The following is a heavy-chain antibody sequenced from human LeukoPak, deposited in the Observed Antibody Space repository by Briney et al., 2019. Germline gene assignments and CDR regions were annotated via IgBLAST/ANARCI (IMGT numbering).Heavy chain of an antibody. V-gene: IGHV3-7*01. Sequence: GGSLRLSCEGSGLTFSNYWMGWVRQAPGKGLQWVANIKTDGSEKYYVDSVKGRFTISRDNAKNSLYLQMNSLRAEDTAVYYCATYSSLNRREFQYWGQGTLLTVPS. J-gene: IGHJ1*01. CDR1: GLTFSNYW. D-gene: IGHD3-22*01. CDR3: ATYSSLNRREFQY. CDR2: IKTDGSEK.